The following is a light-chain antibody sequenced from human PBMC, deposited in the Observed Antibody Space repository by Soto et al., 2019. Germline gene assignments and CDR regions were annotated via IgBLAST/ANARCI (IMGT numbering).Light chain of an antibody. CDR1: QSVSSSY. CDR3: QQYGSSPTYT. Sequence: EIVLAQSPGTVSLSPGERATLSCRASQSVSSSYLAWYQQKPGQAPRLLIYGASSRATGIPDRFSGSGSGTDFTLTISRLEPEDFAVYYCQQYGSSPTYTFGQGTKLEIK. V-gene: IGKV3-20*01. J-gene: IGKJ2*01. CDR2: GAS.